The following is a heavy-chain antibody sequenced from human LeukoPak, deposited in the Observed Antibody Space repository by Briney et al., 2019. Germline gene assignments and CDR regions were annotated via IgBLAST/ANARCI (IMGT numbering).Heavy chain of an antibody. CDR1: GFTFSDYY. Sequence: GGSLRLSCAASGFTFSDYYMSWIRQAPGKGLEWVSYISSSSSYTNYADSVKGRFTISRDNAKNSLYLQMNSLRAEDTAVYYCARDLISTTVTRTLVYWGQGTLVTVSS. V-gene: IGHV3-11*06. J-gene: IGHJ4*02. D-gene: IGHD4-17*01. CDR2: ISSSSSYT. CDR3: ARDLISTTVTRTLVY.